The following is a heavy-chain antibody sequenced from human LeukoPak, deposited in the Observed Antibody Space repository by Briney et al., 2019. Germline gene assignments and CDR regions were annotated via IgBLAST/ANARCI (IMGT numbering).Heavy chain of an antibody. CDR3: AIDIQYYYDSSGNVDY. V-gene: IGHV3-30*03. J-gene: IGHJ4*02. CDR1: GFTFSSDG. CDR2: ISYDGSHK. D-gene: IGHD3-22*01. Sequence: PGGSLRLSCAASGFTFSSDGMHWVRQALGKGLEWVAVISYDGSHKYYADFVKGRFTISRDNSKNTVYLQMNSLRPEDTAVHYCAIDIQYYYDSSGNVDYWGQGTLVTVSS.